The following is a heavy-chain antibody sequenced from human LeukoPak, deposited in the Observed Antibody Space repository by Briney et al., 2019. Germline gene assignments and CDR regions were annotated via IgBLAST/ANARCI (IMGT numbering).Heavy chain of an antibody. J-gene: IGHJ6*04. D-gene: IGHD5-18*01. V-gene: IGHV3-7*01. CDR2: IKQDGSEK. CDR3: ARDWGGYSYGLDV. CDR1: GFTFSSSW. Sequence: GGSLRLSCAASGFTFSSSWMGWVRQAPGKGLEWVANIKQDGSEKYCVDSVKGRFNISRDNAKNSLYLQMNSLRAEDTAVYYCARDWGGYSYGLDVWGKGTTVTVSS.